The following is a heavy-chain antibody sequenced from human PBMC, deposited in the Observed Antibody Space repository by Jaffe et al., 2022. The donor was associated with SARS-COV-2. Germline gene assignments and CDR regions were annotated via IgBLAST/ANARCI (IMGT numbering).Heavy chain of an antibody. CDR3: TTVFYYYDSSGGADF. CDR1: GFTFRNAW. J-gene: IGHJ4*02. V-gene: IGHV3-15*01. Sequence: EVQLVESGGGLVKPGGSLRLSCAASGFTFRNAWMSWVRQAPGKGLEWVGRIKSKTDGETTDYAAPVKGRFTISRDDSKNTLYVQMNSLKIEDTAVYYCTTVFYYYDSSGGADFWGQGTLVTVSS. CDR2: IKSKTDGETT. D-gene: IGHD3-22*01.